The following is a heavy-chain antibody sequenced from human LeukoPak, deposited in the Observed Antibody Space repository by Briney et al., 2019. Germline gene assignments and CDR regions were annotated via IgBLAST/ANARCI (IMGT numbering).Heavy chain of an antibody. CDR2: INHSGST. Sequence: PSETLSLTCTVSGASISTSAYYWGWIRQPPGKGLEWIGEINHSGSTNYNPSLKSRVTISVDTSKNQFSLKLSSVTAADTAVYYCARGRSTMVRGVFDAFDIWGQGTMVTVSS. J-gene: IGHJ3*02. D-gene: IGHD3-10*01. CDR1: GASISTSAYY. CDR3: ARGRSTMVRGVFDAFDI. V-gene: IGHV4-39*07.